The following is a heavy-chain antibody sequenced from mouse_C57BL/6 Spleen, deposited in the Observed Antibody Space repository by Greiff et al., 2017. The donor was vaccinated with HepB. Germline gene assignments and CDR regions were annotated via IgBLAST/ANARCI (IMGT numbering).Heavy chain of an antibody. CDR2: INPNNGGT. J-gene: IGHJ4*01. CDR3: ARSVDYYGSSAYYYCMDY. D-gene: IGHD1-1*01. V-gene: IGHV1-26*01. Sequence: EVQLQQSGPELVKPGASVKISCKASGYTFTDYYMNWVKQSHGKSLEWIGDINPNNGGTSYNQKFKGKATLTVDKSSSTAYMELRSLTSEDSAVYYCARSVDYYGSSAYYYCMDYWGQGTSVTVSS. CDR1: GYTFTDYY.